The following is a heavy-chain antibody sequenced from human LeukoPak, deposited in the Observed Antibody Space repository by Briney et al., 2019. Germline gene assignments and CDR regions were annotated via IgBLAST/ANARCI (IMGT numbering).Heavy chain of an antibody. CDR1: GFTFSSYG. J-gene: IGHJ4*02. CDR3: ARESPGDYYGSGSYYSGYFDY. Sequence: GGSLRLSCAASGFTFSSYGMNWVRQAPGKGLEWVSSISSSSSYIYYADSVKGRFTISRDNAKNSLYLQMNSLRAEDTAVYYCARESPGDYYGSGSYYSGYFDYWGQGTLVTVSS. D-gene: IGHD3-10*01. CDR2: ISSSSSYI. V-gene: IGHV3-21*01.